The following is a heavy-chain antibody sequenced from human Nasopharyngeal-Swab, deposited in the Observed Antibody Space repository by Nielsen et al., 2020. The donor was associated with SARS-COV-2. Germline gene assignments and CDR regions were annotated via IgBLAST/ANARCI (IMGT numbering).Heavy chain of an antibody. J-gene: IGHJ3*02. CDR1: GYTFTSYA. V-gene: IGHV7-4-1*02. CDR2: INTNTGNP. D-gene: IGHD2-21*02. CDR3: ARETDIVVVTAMGAFDI. Sequence: ASVKVSCKASGYTFTSYAMNWVRQAPGQGLEWMGWINTNTGNPTYAQGFTGRFVFSLDTSVSTAYLQISSLKAEDTAVYYCARETDIVVVTAMGAFDIWGQGTMATVSS.